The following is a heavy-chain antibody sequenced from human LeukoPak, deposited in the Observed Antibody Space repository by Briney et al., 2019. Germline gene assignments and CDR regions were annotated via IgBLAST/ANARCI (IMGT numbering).Heavy chain of an antibody. D-gene: IGHD5-18*01. CDR2: IYHSGST. CDR3: ASESSYGYFDY. V-gene: IGHV4-39*07. CDR1: GGSISSGGYS. Sequence: SETLSLTCGVSGGSISSGGYSWSWIRQPPGKGLEWLGSIYHSGSTYYNPSFKSRVTKSVDTSKNQFSLKLSSVTAADTAVYYCASESSYGYFDYWGQGTVVTVSS. J-gene: IGHJ4*02.